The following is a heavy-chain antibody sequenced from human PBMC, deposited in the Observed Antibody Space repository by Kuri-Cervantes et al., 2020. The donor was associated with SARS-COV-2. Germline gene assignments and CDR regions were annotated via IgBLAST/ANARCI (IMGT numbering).Heavy chain of an antibody. CDR2: IIPIFGIA. CDR3: AQFAKVLLWFGGDDYFDY. J-gene: IGHJ4*02. D-gene: IGHD3-10*01. CDR1: GGTFSSYA. V-gene: IGHV1-69*04. Sequence: SAQVSCRASGGTFSSYAISWVRQAHGQGLEWKGRIIPIFGIANYAQKFQGRVTITADKSTSTAYMELSSLRAEDTAVYYCAQFAKVLLWFGGDDYFDYWGQGTLVTVSS.